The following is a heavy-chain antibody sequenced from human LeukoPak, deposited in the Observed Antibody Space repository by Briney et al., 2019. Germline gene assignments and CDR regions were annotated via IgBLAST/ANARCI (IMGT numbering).Heavy chain of an antibody. V-gene: IGHV4-59*01. D-gene: IGHD2-15*01. Sequence: SETLSLTCTVSGGSISSYYWSWIRQPPGKGLEWIGYIYYSGSTNYNPSLKSRVTTSVDTSKNQFSLKLSSVTAADTAVYYCARWGGVVAATYYYYGMDVWGKGTTVTVSS. CDR1: GGSISSYY. J-gene: IGHJ6*04. CDR2: IYYSGST. CDR3: ARWGGVVAATYYYYGMDV.